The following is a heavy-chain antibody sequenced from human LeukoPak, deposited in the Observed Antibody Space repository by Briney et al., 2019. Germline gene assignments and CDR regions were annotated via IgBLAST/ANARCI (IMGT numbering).Heavy chain of an antibody. D-gene: IGHD6-25*01. Sequence: GGSLRLSCAASGFTFSSYAMSWVRQAPGKGLEWVSAISGSGGSTYYADSVKGRFTISRDNSKNTLYLQMNSLRAEDTAVYSCARDPYSSGRGYYGMDVWGKGTTVTVSS. V-gene: IGHV3-23*01. CDR3: ARDPYSSGRGYYGMDV. CDR1: GFTFSSYA. CDR2: ISGSGGST. J-gene: IGHJ6*04.